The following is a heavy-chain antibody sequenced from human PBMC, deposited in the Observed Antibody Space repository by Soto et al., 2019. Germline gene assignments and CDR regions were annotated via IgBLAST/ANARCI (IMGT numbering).Heavy chain of an antibody. Sequence: GGSLRLSCAASGFTFSNAWMSWVRQAPGKGLEWVGRIKSKTDGGTTDYAAPVKGRFTISRDDSKNTLYLQMNSLKTEDTAVYYCTTGGVAAAGSYPDYYGMDVWGQGTTVTVSS. CDR3: TTGGVAAAGSYPDYYGMDV. CDR1: GFTFSNAW. V-gene: IGHV3-15*01. CDR2: IKSKTDGGTT. J-gene: IGHJ6*02. D-gene: IGHD6-13*01.